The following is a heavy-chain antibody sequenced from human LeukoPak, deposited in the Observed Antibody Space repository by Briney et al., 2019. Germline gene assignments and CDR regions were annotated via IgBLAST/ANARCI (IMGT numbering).Heavy chain of an antibody. D-gene: IGHD3-22*01. J-gene: IGHJ4*02. CDR3: ARGVYYDSSGYYSIDY. V-gene: IGHV1-2*02. Sequence: GASVKVPCKASGYTFTGYYMHWVRQAPGQGLEWMGWINPNSGDTNYAQKFQGRVTMTRDTSISTAYMELSRLRSDDTAVYYCARGVYYDSSGYYSIDYWGQGTLVTVSS. CDR2: INPNSGDT. CDR1: GYTFTGYY.